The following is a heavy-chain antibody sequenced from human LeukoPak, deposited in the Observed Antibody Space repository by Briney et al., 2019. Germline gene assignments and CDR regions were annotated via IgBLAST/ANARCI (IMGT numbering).Heavy chain of an antibody. CDR2: ISSIGSNT. Sequence: PGGSLRLSCAASGFTFSSYVMTWVRQAPGKGLEWVSAISSIGSNTYYADSVKGRFTISRDNSKNTLYLQMNSLRADDTAVYYCATHHSSGWYYMDVWGKGTTVTVSS. CDR3: ATHHSSGWYYMDV. J-gene: IGHJ6*04. D-gene: IGHD6-19*01. CDR1: GFTFSSYV. V-gene: IGHV3-23*01.